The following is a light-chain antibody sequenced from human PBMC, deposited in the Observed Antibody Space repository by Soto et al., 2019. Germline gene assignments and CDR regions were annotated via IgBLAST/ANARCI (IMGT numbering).Light chain of an antibody. Sequence: EIVLTQSPDTLSLSPGDSATLSCRASQSVSNNYLAWYQQKPGRAPRLLIYGASNRATGIPDRFSGSGSGTDFTLTISRLEPEDSAVFFCQQYDDSITFGQGTRLEIE. V-gene: IGKV3-20*01. J-gene: IGKJ5*01. CDR3: QQYDDSIT. CDR2: GAS. CDR1: QSVSNNY.